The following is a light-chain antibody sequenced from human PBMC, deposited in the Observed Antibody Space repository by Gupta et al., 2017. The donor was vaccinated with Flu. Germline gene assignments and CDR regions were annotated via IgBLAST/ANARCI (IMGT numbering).Light chain of an antibody. J-gene: IGKJ1*01. CDR3: QQDNSYSET. V-gene: IGKV1-5*03. Sequence: DIQMTQSPSTLSASVGDRVTITCRASQSISSWLAWYQQKPGKAPKLLIYKASSLESGVPSRFSGSASGTEFTLTISSLQPDDFATYYCQQDNSYSETFGQGTKVEIK. CDR2: KAS. CDR1: QSISSW.